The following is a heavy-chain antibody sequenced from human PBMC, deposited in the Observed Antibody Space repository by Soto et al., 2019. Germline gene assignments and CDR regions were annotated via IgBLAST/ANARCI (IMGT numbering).Heavy chain of an antibody. CDR2: ISGSGGST. Sequence: GGSLRLSCAASGFTFSSYAMSWVRQAPGKGLEWVSAISGSGGSTYYADSVKGRFTISRDNSKNTLYLQMNSLRAEDTAVYYCAKDFGPLYEQWLVGCYFDYWGQGTLVTVSS. D-gene: IGHD6-19*01. CDR3: AKDFGPLYEQWLVGCYFDY. CDR1: GFTFSSYA. V-gene: IGHV3-23*01. J-gene: IGHJ4*02.